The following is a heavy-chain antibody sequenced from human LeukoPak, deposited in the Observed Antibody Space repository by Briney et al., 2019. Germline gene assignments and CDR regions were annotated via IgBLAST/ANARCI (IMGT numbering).Heavy chain of an antibody. CDR2: IYTSGST. V-gene: IGHV4-61*02. CDR1: GGSLSSGSYY. J-gene: IGHJ5*02. D-gene: IGHD3-22*01. Sequence: KSSETLSLTCTVSGGSLSSGSYYWNWIRQPAGKGLEWIGRIYTSGSTNYNPSLKSRVTISVDTSKNQFSLKLSSVTAADTAVYYCARDLDDYYDSSEHWFDPWGQGTLVTVSS. CDR3: ARDLDDYYDSSEHWFDP.